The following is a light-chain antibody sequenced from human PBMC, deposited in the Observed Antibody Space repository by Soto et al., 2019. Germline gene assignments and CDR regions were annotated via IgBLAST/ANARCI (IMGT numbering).Light chain of an antibody. J-gene: IGKJ2*01. CDR1: QSVGGN. V-gene: IGKV3-15*01. CDR2: ATS. Sequence: ETVMTQSPVTLSVSPGERATLSCRASQSVGGNVAWYQQKPGQAPRLLLYATSTRATGIPARFSGSGSRTEFTLTISSRQSEDSAVYFCQQYSDWPPYTFGQGTKLRSN. CDR3: QQYSDWPPYT.